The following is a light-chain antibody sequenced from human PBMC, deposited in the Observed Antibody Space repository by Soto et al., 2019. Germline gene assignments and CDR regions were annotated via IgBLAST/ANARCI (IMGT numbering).Light chain of an antibody. V-gene: IGKV1-5*01. CDR3: QQYDSYSWT. CDR1: QSISTR. J-gene: IGKJ1*01. Sequence: DIQMTPSPSTLSAFVGDTVPITCPASQSISTRLAWYQQKAGKAPKVLIYDASRLESGVPSRFSGSGSGTEFTLTISRLQPDDFASYYCQQYDSYSWTFGQGTKVDIK. CDR2: DAS.